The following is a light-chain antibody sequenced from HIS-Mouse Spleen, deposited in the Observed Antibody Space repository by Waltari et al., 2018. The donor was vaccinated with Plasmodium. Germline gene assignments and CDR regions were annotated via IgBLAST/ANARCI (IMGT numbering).Light chain of an antibody. CDR3: YSTDSSGNHRV. CDR1: ALPKKY. V-gene: IGLV3-10*01. CDR2: EDS. Sequence: SYELTQPPSVSVSPGQTARITCSGDALPKKYAYWYQHKSGQAPVLVIYEDSKRPAGFHEGCSGSSSGTMATLTISGAQVEDEADYYGYSTDSSGNHRVFGGGTKLTVL. J-gene: IGLJ3*02.